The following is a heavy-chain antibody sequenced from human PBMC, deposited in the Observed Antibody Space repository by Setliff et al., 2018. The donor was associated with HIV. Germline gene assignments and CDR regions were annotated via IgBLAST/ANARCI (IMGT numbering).Heavy chain of an antibody. CDR3: ARGSLYSSSSCFDY. CDR2: IYYSGST. V-gene: IGHV4-39*07. CDR1: GGFISNSRYY. D-gene: IGHD6-13*01. Sequence: LSLTCTVSGGFISNSRYYWSWIRQPPGKGLEWIGSIYYSGSTYYNPSLKSRVTISVDTSKNQFSLKLSSVTAADTAVYYCARGSLYSSSSCFDYWGQGTLVTVSS. J-gene: IGHJ4*02.